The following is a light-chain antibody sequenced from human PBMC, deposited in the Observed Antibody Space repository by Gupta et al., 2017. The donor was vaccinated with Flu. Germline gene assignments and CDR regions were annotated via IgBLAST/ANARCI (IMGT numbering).Light chain of an antibody. CDR1: SSNIGSNY. CDR3: AAWDGSLSAQV. J-gene: IGLJ3*02. Sequence: SVLTQPPSASVPPGQRVTISCSGSSSNIGSNYVYWYQQVPGTAPKLLIYRNNQRPSGVPDRFSGSKSGTSASLAISGLRAEDEADYYCAAWDGSLSAQVFGGGTKLTVL. V-gene: IGLV1-47*01. CDR2: RNN.